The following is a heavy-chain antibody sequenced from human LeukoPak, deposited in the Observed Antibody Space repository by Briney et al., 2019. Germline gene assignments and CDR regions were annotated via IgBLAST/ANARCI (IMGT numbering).Heavy chain of an antibody. D-gene: IGHD5-24*01. CDR3: AKDIQLST. J-gene: IGHJ3*01. CDR1: GLTFGSYA. V-gene: IGHV3-23*01. Sequence: GGSLRLSCAASGLTFGSYAMSWVPQAPGKGLEWVSLIGPVGDSPFYADSVKGRFTISRDNSMNTLSLQMNSLRVEDTAIYYCAKDIQLSTWGLGTMVTVSS. CDR2: IGPVGDSP.